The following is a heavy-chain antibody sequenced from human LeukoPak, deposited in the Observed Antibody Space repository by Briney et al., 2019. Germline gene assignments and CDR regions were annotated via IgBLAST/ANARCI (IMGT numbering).Heavy chain of an antibody. Sequence: PGGSLRLSCAASGFTFSSYAMSWVRQAPGKGLEWVSAISGSGGSTYYAGSVKGRFTISRDNSKSTLYLQMNSLRAEDTAVYYCAKRKGIAAAVDFDYWGQGTLVTVSS. CDR2: ISGSGGST. CDR1: GFTFSSYA. D-gene: IGHD6-13*01. J-gene: IGHJ4*02. V-gene: IGHV3-23*01. CDR3: AKRKGIAAAVDFDY.